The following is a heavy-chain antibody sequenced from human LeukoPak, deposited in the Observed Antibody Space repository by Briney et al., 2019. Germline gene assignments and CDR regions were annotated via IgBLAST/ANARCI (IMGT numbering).Heavy chain of an antibody. CDR1: GGSIIDYY. D-gene: IGHD6-19*01. Sequence: PSETLSLTCTVSGGSIIDYYWSWIRQPPGKGLEWIGYSYYSGNTNYNPSLKTRVTMSVDTSKNQFTLKLTSVTAADTAVYYCAREGIAVADFNLIYWYFDLWGRGTLVTVSS. CDR2: SYYSGNT. J-gene: IGHJ2*01. CDR3: AREGIAVADFNLIYWYFDL. V-gene: IGHV4-59*01.